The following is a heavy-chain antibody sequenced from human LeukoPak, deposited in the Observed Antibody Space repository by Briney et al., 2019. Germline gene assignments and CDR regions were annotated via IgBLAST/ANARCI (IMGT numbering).Heavy chain of an antibody. Sequence: SETLSLTCTVSGGSITSSGHSWGWIRQPPGKGLEWTGTIYYTGRTYYNPSLQSRITISVDTSRNQFSLKLSSVTAADTAVYYCARGWSSGWYRNDYWGQGTLVTVSS. CDR2: IYYTGRT. J-gene: IGHJ4*02. CDR1: GGSITSSGHS. V-gene: IGHV4-39*07. CDR3: ARGWSSGWYRNDY. D-gene: IGHD6-19*01.